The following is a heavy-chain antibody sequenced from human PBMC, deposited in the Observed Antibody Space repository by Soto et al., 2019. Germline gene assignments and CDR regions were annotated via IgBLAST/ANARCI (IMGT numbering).Heavy chain of an antibody. CDR2: INPNSGTT. V-gene: IGHV1-69*05. Sequence: GASVKVSCKASGGTFSSYAISWVRQAPGQGLERMGWINPNSGTTNYAQKFQGRVTITRDKSISTAYMELSSLRSEDTAVYYCARGPGYSGYDSYYYYMDVWGKGTTVTAP. J-gene: IGHJ6*03. CDR3: ARGPGYSGYDSYYYYMDV. CDR1: GGTFSSYA. D-gene: IGHD5-12*01.